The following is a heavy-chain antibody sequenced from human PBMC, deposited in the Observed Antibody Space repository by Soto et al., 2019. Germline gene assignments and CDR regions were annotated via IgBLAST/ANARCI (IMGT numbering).Heavy chain of an antibody. CDR3: ARAYDFWSGYFLDV. D-gene: IGHD3-3*01. V-gene: IGHV1-2*02. CDR2: INPNTGGT. CDR1: GYTFTGYY. Sequence: ASVKVSCKASGYTFTGYYMHWVRQAPGQGLEWMGWINPNTGGTNYAQKFQGRVTMTRDTSISTAYMELSRLRSDDTAVYYCARAYDFWSGYFLDVWGQGTTVTVSS. J-gene: IGHJ6*02.